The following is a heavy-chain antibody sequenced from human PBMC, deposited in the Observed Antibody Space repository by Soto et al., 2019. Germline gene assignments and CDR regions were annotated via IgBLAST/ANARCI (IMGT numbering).Heavy chain of an antibody. Sequence: GGSLRLSCIASGFTFSTYTMNWVGQAPGKGLEWVAYISISDATINYADSVKGRFTISRDNAQSSLYLQMNSLKDEDTAVCYCARYYYYAFDYWGQGILVTVSS. CDR2: ISISDATI. J-gene: IGHJ4*01. CDR1: GFTFSTYT. V-gene: IGHV3-48*02. D-gene: IGHD3-10*01. CDR3: ARYYYYAFDY.